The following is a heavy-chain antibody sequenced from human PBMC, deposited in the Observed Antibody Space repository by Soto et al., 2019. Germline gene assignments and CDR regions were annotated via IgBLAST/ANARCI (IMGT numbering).Heavy chain of an antibody. D-gene: IGHD3-10*01. CDR3: AKDRSLVRGPMPY. CDR1: GFTFSSYG. CDR2: ISYDGSNK. J-gene: IGHJ4*02. Sequence: GGSLRLSCAASGFTFSSYGMHWVRQAPGKGLEWVAVISYDGSNKYYADSVKGRFTISRDNSKNTLYLQMNSLRAEDTAVYYCAKDRSLVRGPMPYWGQGTLVTVSS. V-gene: IGHV3-30*18.